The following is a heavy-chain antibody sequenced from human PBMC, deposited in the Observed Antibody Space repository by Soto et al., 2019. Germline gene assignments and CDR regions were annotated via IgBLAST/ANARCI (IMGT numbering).Heavy chain of an antibody. D-gene: IGHD1-26*01. CDR2: INHSGST. CDR3: ARAPLGATVHLFDY. CDR1: GGSFSGYY. Sequence: KTSETRSLTCAVYGGSFSGYYWSWIRQPPGKGLEWIGEINHSGSTNYNPSLKSRVTISVDTSKNQFSLKLSSVTAADTAVYYCARAPLGATVHLFDYWGQGTLVTVSS. V-gene: IGHV4-34*01. J-gene: IGHJ4*02.